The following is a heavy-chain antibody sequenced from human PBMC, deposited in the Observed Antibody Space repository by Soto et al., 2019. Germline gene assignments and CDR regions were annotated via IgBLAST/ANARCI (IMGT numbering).Heavy chain of an antibody. CDR2: IFYTGTT. Sequence: SETLSLTCTVSGGSITSGGYYWNWIRQHPGKGREWIGYIFYTGTTRYNSALQSRGCITVDSTKNHFSLKLTSVTAADTAAYYCARATTLFAVALQTWFDPWGPGTLVTVSS. J-gene: IGHJ5*02. V-gene: IGHV4-31*03. D-gene: IGHD3-3*01. CDR1: GGSITSGGYY. CDR3: ARATTLFAVALQTWFDP.